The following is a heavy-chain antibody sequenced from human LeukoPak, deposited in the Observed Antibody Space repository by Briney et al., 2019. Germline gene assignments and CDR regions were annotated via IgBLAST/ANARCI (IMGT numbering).Heavy chain of an antibody. CDR3: ARGIAEYAYYGMDV. CDR1: GGSFSGYY. CDR2: INHSGST. D-gene: IGHD2-21*01. J-gene: IGHJ6*02. Sequence: SETLSLTCAVYGGSFSGYYWSWIRQPPGKGLEWIGEINHSGSTNYNPSLKSRVTISVDTSKNQFSLKLSSVTAADTAVYYCARGIAEYAYYGMDVWGQGTTVTVSS. V-gene: IGHV4-34*01.